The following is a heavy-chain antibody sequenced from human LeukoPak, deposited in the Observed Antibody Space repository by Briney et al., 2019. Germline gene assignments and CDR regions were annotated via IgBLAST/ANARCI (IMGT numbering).Heavy chain of an antibody. Sequence: ASVMISCKASGYTLNSYGVTWVRQAPGQGLEWLGWINTYSGDTNYAQKFQGRVTVTSDIIKNTINMDLRSLRPDDTAVYYCARVSRRSLDYWGQGSLVTVSS. CDR1: GYTLNSYG. CDR2: INTYSGDT. J-gene: IGHJ4*02. CDR3: ARVSRRSLDY. V-gene: IGHV1-18*01. D-gene: IGHD2-2*01.